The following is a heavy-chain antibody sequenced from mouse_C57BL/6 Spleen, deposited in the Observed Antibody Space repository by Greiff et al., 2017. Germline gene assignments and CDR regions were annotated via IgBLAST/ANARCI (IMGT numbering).Heavy chain of an antibody. CDR2: IYPGSGST. Sequence: QVQLQQPGAELVKPGASVKMSCKASGYTFTSYWITWVKQRPGQGLEWIGDIYPGSGSTNYNEKFKSKATLTVDTSSSTAYMQLSSLTSEDSAVYYCARGTTRRYYFDYWGQGTTLTVSS. CDR3: ARGTTRRYYFDY. D-gene: IGHD1-1*01. V-gene: IGHV1-55*01. J-gene: IGHJ2*01. CDR1: GYTFTSYW.